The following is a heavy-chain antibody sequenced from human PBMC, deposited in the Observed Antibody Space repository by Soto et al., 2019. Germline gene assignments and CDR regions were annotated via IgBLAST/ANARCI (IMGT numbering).Heavy chain of an antibody. CDR1: GGSISSTIHY. J-gene: IGHJ5*02. CDR3: AREAMVRGAITWFDP. D-gene: IGHD3-10*01. Sequence: SETLSLTCTVSGGSISSTIHYRGWIRQPPGKGLEWVGSIYYTGSTSYYNPSLMGRVTISVDTSKNRFSLKLSSVTAADTAVYYCAREAMVRGAITWFDPWGQGSLVTV. CDR2: IYYTGSTS. V-gene: IGHV4-39*02.